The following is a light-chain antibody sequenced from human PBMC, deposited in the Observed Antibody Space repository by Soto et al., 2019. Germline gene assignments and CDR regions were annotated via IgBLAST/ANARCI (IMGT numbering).Light chain of an antibody. CDR3: QQYGSSPIT. CDR1: QSVSSSY. CDR2: GAS. J-gene: IGKJ5*01. Sequence: EVVMTQSPATLSVSPGERATLSRRSSQSVSSSYLAWYQQKPGQAPRLLIYGASSRATGIPDRFSGSGSGTDFTLTISRLEPEDFAVYYCQQYGSSPITFGQGTRLEIK. V-gene: IGKV3-20*01.